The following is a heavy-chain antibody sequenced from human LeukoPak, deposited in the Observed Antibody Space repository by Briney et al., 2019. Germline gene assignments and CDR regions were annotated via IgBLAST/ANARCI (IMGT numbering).Heavy chain of an antibody. J-gene: IGHJ4*02. V-gene: IGHV3-30*04. Sequence: GGSLRLPCAASGFTFSSYAMHWVRQAPGKGLEWVAVISYDGSNKYYADSVKGRFTISRDNSKDTLYLQMNSLRAEDTAVYYCARASMAAADYWGQGTLVTVSS. CDR1: GFTFSSYA. CDR2: ISYDGSNK. CDR3: ARASMAAADY. D-gene: IGHD2/OR15-2a*01.